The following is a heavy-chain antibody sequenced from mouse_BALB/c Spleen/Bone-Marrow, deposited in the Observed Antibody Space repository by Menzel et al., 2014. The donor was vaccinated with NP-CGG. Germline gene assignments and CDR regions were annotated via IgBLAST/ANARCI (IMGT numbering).Heavy chain of an antibody. Sequence: EVKLMESGPELVKPGASVKISCKAPGYSFTGYFMNWVMQSHGKSLEWIGRINPYNGDTFYNQKFKGKATLTVDKSSSTAHMELRSLASEDSAVYYCTRVTTDWYFDVWGAGTTVTVSS. CDR3: TRVTTDWYFDV. J-gene: IGHJ1*01. CDR1: GYSFTGYF. CDR2: INPYNGDT. D-gene: IGHD1-1*01. V-gene: IGHV1-20*02.